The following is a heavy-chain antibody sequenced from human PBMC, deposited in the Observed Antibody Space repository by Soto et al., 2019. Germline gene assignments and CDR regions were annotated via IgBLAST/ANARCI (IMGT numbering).Heavy chain of an antibody. Sequence: SETLSLTCTISGGSISVYYWSWIRQSPGQALEWIGYIYASGSPYYKPSLRRRVLISADTSKNQVSRELTSATAADTAVYFCARGVGSSPPRYWGRGTLVTVSS. V-gene: IGHV4-59*01. CDR1: GGSISVYY. CDR2: IYASGSP. D-gene: IGHD1-26*01. CDR3: ARGVGSSPPRY. J-gene: IGHJ4*02.